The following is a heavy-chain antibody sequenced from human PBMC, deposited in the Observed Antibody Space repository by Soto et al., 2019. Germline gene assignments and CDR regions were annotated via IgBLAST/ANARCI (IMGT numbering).Heavy chain of an antibody. CDR3: AGEFSSVWYRYGMDV. V-gene: IGHV3-33*01. J-gene: IGHJ6*02. D-gene: IGHD6-19*01. CDR1: GFTFSTYG. CDR2: IWYDGSNK. Sequence: QVQLVESGGGVVQPGRSLRLSCAASGFTFSTYGMHWVRQAPGKGLEWVAVIWYDGSNKYYADSVKGRFTISRDNSKNTLYLQMNSRRAEDTAVYYCAGEFSSVWYRYGMDVWGQGTTVTVSS.